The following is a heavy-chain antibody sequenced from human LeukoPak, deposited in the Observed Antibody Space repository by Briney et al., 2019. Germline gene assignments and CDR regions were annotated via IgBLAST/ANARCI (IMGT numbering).Heavy chain of an antibody. CDR3: ARDRVAGECWFDP. CDR1: GGSISSYY. CDR2: IYYSGST. J-gene: IGHJ5*02. V-gene: IGHV4-59*01. Sequence: PSETLSLTCSVSGGSISSYYWSWIRRPPGKGLEWIGYIYYSGSTNYNPSLKSRVTISVDTSKNQFSLKLSSVTAADTAVYYCARDRVAGECWFDPWGQGTLVTVSS. D-gene: IGHD2-15*01.